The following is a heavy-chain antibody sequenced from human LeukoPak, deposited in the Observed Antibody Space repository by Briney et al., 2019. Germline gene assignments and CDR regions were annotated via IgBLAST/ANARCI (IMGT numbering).Heavy chain of an antibody. CDR2: IYYSGST. J-gene: IGHJ6*02. CDR1: GGSISSGGYY. CDR3: ARAAGYCSSTSCYEYYYYYGMDV. V-gene: IGHV4-31*03. D-gene: IGHD2-2*01. Sequence: SETLSLTCTVSGGSISSGGYYWSWIRQHPGQGLEWIGYIYYSGSTYYNPSLKSRVTISVDTSKNQFSLKLSSVTAADTAVYYCARAAGYCSSTSCYEYYYYYGMDVWGQGTTVTVSS.